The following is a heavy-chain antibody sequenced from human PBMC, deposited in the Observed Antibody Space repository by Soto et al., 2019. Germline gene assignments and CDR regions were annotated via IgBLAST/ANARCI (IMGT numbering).Heavy chain of an antibody. J-gene: IGHJ4*02. D-gene: IGHD4-4*01. CDR2: IYHSGST. Sequence: PSETLSLTCAVSGGSISSGGYPWSWIRQPPGKGLEWIGYIYHSGSTYYNPSLKSRVTISVDRSKNQFSLKLSSVTAADTAVYYCARGYYSNFRTYYFDYWGQGTLVTVSS. CDR3: ARGYYSNFRTYYFDY. V-gene: IGHV4-30-2*01. CDR1: GGSISSGGYP.